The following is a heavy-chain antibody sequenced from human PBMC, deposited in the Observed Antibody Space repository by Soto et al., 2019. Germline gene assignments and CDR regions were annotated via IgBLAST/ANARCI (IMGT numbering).Heavy chain of an antibody. J-gene: IGHJ4*02. CDR1: GFTFSRYG. CDR2: ISYDGSNK. D-gene: IGHD5-12*01. CDR3: AKDKTGGYNYCFDY. V-gene: IGHV3-30*18. Sequence: PGVSRRLSCAASGFTFSRYGMHWVRQAPGKGLEWVAVISYDGSNKYYADSVKGRFTISRDNSKNTLYLQMNSLRAEDTAVYYCAKDKTGGYNYCFDYWGQGTLGTVAS.